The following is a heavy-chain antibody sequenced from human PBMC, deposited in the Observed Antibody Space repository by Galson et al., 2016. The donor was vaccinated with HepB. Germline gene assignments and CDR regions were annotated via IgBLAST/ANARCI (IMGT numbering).Heavy chain of an antibody. CDR2: IYYSGST. D-gene: IGHD2-2*02. V-gene: IGHV4-39*01. Sequence: SETLSLTCTVSGGSISSSSYYWGWIRQPPGKGLEWIGSIYYSGSTYYNPPLKSRVTISADTSKNQFSLKLNSVTAADTAVYYCAVVVPAAIGLGFENWGQGTLVTVSS. CDR1: GGSISSSSYY. J-gene: IGHJ4*02. CDR3: AVVVPAAIGLGFEN.